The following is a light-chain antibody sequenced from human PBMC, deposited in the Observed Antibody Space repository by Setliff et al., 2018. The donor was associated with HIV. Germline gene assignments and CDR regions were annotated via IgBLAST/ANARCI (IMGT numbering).Light chain of an antibody. CDR2: NNN. Sequence: QSVLTQPPSASGTPGQRVTISCSGSSSNIGSNTVNWYQQLPGTAPKLLIYNNNQRPSGVPDRFSDSKSGTSASLAISGLQSEDEADYCCAAWDNSLNGQVFGTGTKVTVL. CDR1: SSNIGSNT. CDR3: AAWDNSLNGQV. J-gene: IGLJ1*01. V-gene: IGLV1-44*01.